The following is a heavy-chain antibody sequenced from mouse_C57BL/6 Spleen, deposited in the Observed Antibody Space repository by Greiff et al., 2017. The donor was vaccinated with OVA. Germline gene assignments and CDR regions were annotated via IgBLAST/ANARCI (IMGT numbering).Heavy chain of an antibody. CDR2: IHPNSGST. V-gene: IGHV1-64*01. J-gene: IGHJ2*01. CDR3: ARFAGFDY. Sequence: QVHVKQPGAELVKPGASVKLSCKASGYTFTSYWMHWVKQRPGQGLEWIGMIHPNSGSTNYNEKFKSKATLTVDKSSSTAYMQLSSLTSEDSAVYYCARFAGFDYWGQGTTLTVSS. CDR1: GYTFTSYW.